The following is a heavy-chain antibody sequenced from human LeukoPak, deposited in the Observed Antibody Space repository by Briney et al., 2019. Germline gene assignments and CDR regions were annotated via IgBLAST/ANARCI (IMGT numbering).Heavy chain of an antibody. Sequence: PSETLSLTCAASGASISSSNWWSWVRQPPGKGLEWIGEIYHSGCTDYNPSLKSRVTISVDKSKNQFSLKLSSVTPEDTALYYCARGGLVRGTINSLIGFDIWGQGIMVTVSS. D-gene: IGHD3-10*01. J-gene: IGHJ3*02. CDR1: GASISSSNW. CDR3: ARGGLVRGTINSLIGFDI. CDR2: IYHSGCT. V-gene: IGHV4-4*02.